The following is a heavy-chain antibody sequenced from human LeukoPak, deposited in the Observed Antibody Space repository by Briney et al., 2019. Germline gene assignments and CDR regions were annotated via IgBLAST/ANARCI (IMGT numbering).Heavy chain of an antibody. D-gene: IGHD2-2*02. Sequence: GGSLRLSCAGSGFTFSSYGMNWVRQAPGKGLEWVSYISSSSSTIYYADSMKGRFTISRDNGKNSLYLQMDSLRAEDTAVYYCARDSITPADFDCSSTTCYIPYLDYWGQGSLVTVSS. CDR2: ISSSSSTI. V-gene: IGHV3-48*01. CDR3: ARDSITPADFDCSSTTCYIPYLDY. CDR1: GFTFSSYG. J-gene: IGHJ4*02.